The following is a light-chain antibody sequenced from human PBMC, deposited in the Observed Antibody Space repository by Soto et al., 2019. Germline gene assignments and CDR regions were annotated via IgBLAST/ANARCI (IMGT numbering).Light chain of an antibody. Sequence: QSVLTQPPSVSGAPGQRVTIACTGNISNLGAGYDVHWYQQLPGAAPKLVIFGNRKRPSGVPERFSGSKSGTSASLAITGLQAEDEADYYCQAYDYSLTAAVFGGGTKLTVL. CDR3: QAYDYSLTAAV. V-gene: IGLV1-40*01. CDR2: GNR. J-gene: IGLJ3*02. CDR1: ISNLGAGYD.